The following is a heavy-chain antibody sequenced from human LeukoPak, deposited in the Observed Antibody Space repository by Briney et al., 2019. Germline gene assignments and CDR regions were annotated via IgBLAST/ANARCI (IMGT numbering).Heavy chain of an antibody. J-gene: IGHJ4*02. V-gene: IGHV3-30*04. CDR1: GFTFSSYA. CDR3: AREWDS. CDR2: ISYDGSNK. Sequence: GGSLRLSCAASGFTFSSYAMHWVRQAPGKGLEWVAVISYDGSNKYYADSVKGRFTISRDNSKNTLYLQMNSLRAEDTAVYYCAREWDSWGQGTLVTVSS.